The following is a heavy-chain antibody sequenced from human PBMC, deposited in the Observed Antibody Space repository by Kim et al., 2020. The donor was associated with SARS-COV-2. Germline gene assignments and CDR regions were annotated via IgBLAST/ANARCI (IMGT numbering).Heavy chain of an antibody. D-gene: IGHD2-2*01. CDR3: AREPNSYYYCSIMDF. J-gene: IGHJ6*02. V-gene: IGHV3-23*01. Sequence: GGSLRLSCAASGFTFSSFAMTWVRQAPGKGLEWVSPISGSIGSRYNADSVKGRFTISRDNAKNTLYLQMNSLRAEDTAVYYCAREPNSYYYCSIMDFGGQGTTVTVSS. CDR1: GFTFSSFA. CDR2: ISGSIGSR.